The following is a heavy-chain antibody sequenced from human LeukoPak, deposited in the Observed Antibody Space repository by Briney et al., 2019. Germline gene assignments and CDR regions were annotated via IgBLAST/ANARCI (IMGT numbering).Heavy chain of an antibody. D-gene: IGHD3-22*01. J-gene: IGHJ4*02. V-gene: IGHV4-38-2*01. CDR1: GYSISSGYY. CDR3: ARHLYDSSGYYPYYFDY. CDR2: IYHSGST. Sequence: SETLSLTCAVSGYSISSGYYWGWIRPPPGRGLEWIGSIYHSGSTYYNPSLKSRVTISVDTSKNQFSLKLSSVTAADTAVYYCARHLYDSSGYYPYYFDYWGQGTLVTVSS.